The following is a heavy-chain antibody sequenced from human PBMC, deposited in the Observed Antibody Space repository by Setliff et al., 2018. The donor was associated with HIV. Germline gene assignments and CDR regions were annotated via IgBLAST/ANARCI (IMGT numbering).Heavy chain of an antibody. Sequence: PSETLSLTCSVTGGSISGRGSYYWTWIRQPAGKGLEWIGHIYSTGTTYYNPSLKSRVTVSIDTSKNQFSLEMTSMTAADTAVYYCVRTGSSTSWGVYHYYYMDIWGKGTTVTVSS. J-gene: IGHJ6*03. CDR2: IYSTGTT. D-gene: IGHD3-10*01. CDR3: VRTGSSTSWGVYHYYYMDI. V-gene: IGHV4-61*09. CDR1: GGSISGRGSYY.